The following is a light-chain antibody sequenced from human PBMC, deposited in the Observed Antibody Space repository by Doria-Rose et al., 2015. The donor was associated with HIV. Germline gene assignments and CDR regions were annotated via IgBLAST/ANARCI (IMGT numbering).Light chain of an antibody. CDR2: DGS. CDR1: QRFSSTY. CDR3: HQYGTSWT. Sequence: EIVLTQSPGTLSLSPGERATLSCRASQRFSSTYLAWYQQKPGQAASLLIYDGSNRATGIPDRFSASVSGTDFTLTINRLEPEDFALYYCHQYGTSWTFGQGTKAEI. V-gene: IGKV3-20*01. J-gene: IGKJ1*01.